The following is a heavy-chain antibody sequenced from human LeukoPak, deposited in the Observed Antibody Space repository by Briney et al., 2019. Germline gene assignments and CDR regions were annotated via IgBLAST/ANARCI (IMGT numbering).Heavy chain of an antibody. Sequence: GGSLRLSCAASGFTFSSYWMSWVRQAPEKGLEWVANIKQDGSEKYYVDSVKGRFTISRDNAKNSLYLQMNSLRAEDTAVYYCARGGDYDILTGHFDYWGQGTLVTVSS. CDR2: IKQDGSEK. V-gene: IGHV3-7*03. D-gene: IGHD3-9*01. J-gene: IGHJ4*02. CDR1: GFTFSSYW. CDR3: ARGGDYDILTGHFDY.